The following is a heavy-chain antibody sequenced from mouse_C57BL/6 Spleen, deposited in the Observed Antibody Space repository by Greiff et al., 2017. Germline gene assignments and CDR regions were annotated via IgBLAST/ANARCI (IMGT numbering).Heavy chain of an antibody. Sequence: QVQLQQPGAELVKPGASVKLSCKASGYTFTSYWMHWVKQRPGQGLEWIGMIHPNSGSTNYNEKFKSKATLTVDKSSSTAYMQLSSLTSEDSAVYYCARGYYDYDGPYYAMDYWGQGTSVTVSS. D-gene: IGHD2-4*01. V-gene: IGHV1-64*01. J-gene: IGHJ4*01. CDR2: IHPNSGST. CDR1: GYTFTSYW. CDR3: ARGYYDYDGPYYAMDY.